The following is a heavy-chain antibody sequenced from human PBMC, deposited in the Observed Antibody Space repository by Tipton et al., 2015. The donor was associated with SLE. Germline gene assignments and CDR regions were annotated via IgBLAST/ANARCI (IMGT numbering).Heavy chain of an antibody. Sequence: TLSLTCSVSGGSINSQYWIWIRQPPGKGREYIGNIYFSGSTNYNPSLKSRVTISIDTSKGQVSLKLSSVTAADTAVYYCARGGVEEGLEEGDWFDSWGQGTLVTVSS. J-gene: IGHJ5*01. CDR1: GGSINSQY. V-gene: IGHV4-59*11. CDR2: IYFSGST. CDR3: ARGGVEEGLEEGDWFDS. D-gene: IGHD1-1*01.